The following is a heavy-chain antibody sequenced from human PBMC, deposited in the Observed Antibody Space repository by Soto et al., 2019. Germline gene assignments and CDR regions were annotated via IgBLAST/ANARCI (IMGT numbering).Heavy chain of an antibody. CDR3: ARGDYYYYYMDV. CDR1: GFTFSSYS. J-gene: IGHJ6*03. Sequence: EVQLVESGGGLVKPGGSLRLSCAASGFTFSSYSMNWVRQAPGKGLEWVSSISSSSSYIYYANSVKGRFTISRDNAKNSLYLQMNSLRAEDTAVYYCARGDYYYYYMDVWGKGTTVTVSS. CDR2: ISSSSSYI. V-gene: IGHV3-21*01.